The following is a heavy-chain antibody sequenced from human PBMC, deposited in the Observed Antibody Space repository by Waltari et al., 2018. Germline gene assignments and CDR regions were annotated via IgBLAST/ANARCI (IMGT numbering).Heavy chain of an antibody. J-gene: IGHJ6*02. CDR3: ASPIWDYDILTGYFGMDV. CDR1: GFTVSSNQ. D-gene: IGHD3-9*01. CDR2: IYSGGST. V-gene: IGHV3-53*01. Sequence: EVQLVESGGGLIQPGGSLRLSCAASGFTVSSNQMSWVRQAPGKGLEWVSVIYSGGSTYYADSVKGRFTISRDNSKNTLYLQMNSLRAEDTAVYYCASPIWDYDILTGYFGMDVWGQGTTVTVSS.